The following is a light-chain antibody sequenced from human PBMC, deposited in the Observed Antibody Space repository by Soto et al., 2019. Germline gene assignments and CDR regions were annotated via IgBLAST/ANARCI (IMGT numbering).Light chain of an antibody. Sequence: EIVLTQSPGTLSLSPGERATLSCRASQSVSSSFLAWYQQKPGQAPRLLIYGASGRATGIPDRFSGSGSGTDFTLTISSLQPEDSGVYYCQQYASAPRTFGQGTKVEVK. V-gene: IGKV3-20*01. CDR1: QSVSSSF. CDR2: GAS. J-gene: IGKJ1*01. CDR3: QQYASAPRT.